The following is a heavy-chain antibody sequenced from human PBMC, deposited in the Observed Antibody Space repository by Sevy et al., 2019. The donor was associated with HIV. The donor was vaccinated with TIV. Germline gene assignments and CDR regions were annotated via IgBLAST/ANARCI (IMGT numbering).Heavy chain of an antibody. CDR2: ISSGGRII. CDR1: GSSFSDYY. V-gene: IGHV3-11*01. J-gene: IGHJ4*02. CDR3: ARVRVAAADYYFDY. D-gene: IGHD6-25*01. Sequence: GGSLRLSCATSGSSFSDYYMSWILQAPGKGLEWISYISSGGRIIYYADSVKGRFTISRDNTNNSLYLRMNSLRAEDTAVYYCARVRVAAADYYFDYWGQGTLVTVSS.